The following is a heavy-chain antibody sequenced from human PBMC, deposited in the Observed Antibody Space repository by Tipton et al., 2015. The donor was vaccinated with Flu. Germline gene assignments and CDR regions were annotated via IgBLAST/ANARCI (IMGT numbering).Heavy chain of an antibody. Sequence: TLSLTCTVSGGSISSSSYYWGWIRQPPGKGLEWIGSIYYSGSTYYNPSLKSRVTISVDTSKNQFSLKLSSVTAADTAIYYCASYVSGGILTGYRYFDYWGQGTLVTVSS. CDR2: IYYSGST. J-gene: IGHJ4*02. D-gene: IGHD3-9*01. V-gene: IGHV4-39*07. CDR1: GGSISSSSYY. CDR3: ASYVSGGILTGYRYFDY.